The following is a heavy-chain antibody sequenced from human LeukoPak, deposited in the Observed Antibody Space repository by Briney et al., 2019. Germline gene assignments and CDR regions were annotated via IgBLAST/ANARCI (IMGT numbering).Heavy chain of an antibody. V-gene: IGHV4-34*01. CDR1: GGSFSGYY. D-gene: IGHD5-18*01. CDR3: ARERIQLWSYGMDV. J-gene: IGHJ6*02. CDR2: INHSGST. Sequence: SEALSLTCAVYGGSFSGYYWSWIRQPPGKGLEWIGEINHSGSTNYNPSLKSRVTISVDTSKNQFSLKLSSVTAADTAVYYCARERIQLWSYGMDVWGQGTTVTVSS.